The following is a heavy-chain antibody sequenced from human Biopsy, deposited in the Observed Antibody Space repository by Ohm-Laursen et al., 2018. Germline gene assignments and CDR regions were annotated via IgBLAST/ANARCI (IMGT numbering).Heavy chain of an antibody. CDR1: GFTFATYG. D-gene: IGHD5-24*01. CDR3: ARGPSGVATIG. CDR2: ISSSGNST. J-gene: IGHJ4*02. V-gene: IGHV3-23*01. Sequence: SLRLSCAASGFTFATYGMSWVRQAPGKGLEWVSGISSSGNSTYYAGSVKGRFTISRDSSKNTLYLQMNSLRVEDTAVYYCARGPSGVATIGRGQGTLVTVSS.